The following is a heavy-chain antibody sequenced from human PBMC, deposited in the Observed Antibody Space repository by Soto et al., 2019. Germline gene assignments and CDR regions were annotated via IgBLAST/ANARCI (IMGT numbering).Heavy chain of an antibody. Sequence: ASVKVSCKSSGHTFTTYGISWVRQAPGQGLEWMGWISGYNGNTKYAQKFQGRVTMTTDTSTSTAYMDPRSLRSDDTAVYYCAREGEMPYYYYGMDVWGQGTTVTVSS. D-gene: IGHD3-16*01. CDR3: AREGEMPYYYYGMDV. CDR2: ISGYNGNT. J-gene: IGHJ6*02. V-gene: IGHV1-18*01. CDR1: GHTFTTYG.